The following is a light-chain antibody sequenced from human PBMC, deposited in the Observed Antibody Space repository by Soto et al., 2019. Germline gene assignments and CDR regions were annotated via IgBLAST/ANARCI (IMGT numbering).Light chain of an antibody. CDR3: QQNYITPYT. CDR2: ASF. V-gene: IGKV1-39*01. Sequence: DIQMTQSPSLSVSVGDKVTITCRASHSISNFLNWYQQKAGKAPKLLIYASFNLQSGVPSRFSGSGSGTDFTLTISSLPPEDFATYYCQQNYITPYTFGQGTKLAIK. J-gene: IGKJ2*01. CDR1: HSISNF.